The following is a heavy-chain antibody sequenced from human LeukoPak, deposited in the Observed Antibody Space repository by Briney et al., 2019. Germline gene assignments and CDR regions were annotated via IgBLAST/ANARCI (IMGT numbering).Heavy chain of an antibody. Sequence: GGSLRLSCAASGFTFSSYAVSWVRQAPGKGLEWVSAISGSGGSTYYADSVKGRFTISRDNSKNTLYLQMNSLRAEDTAVYYCAKRTDGSGRDWVDYWGQGTLVTVSS. CDR1: GFTFSSYA. D-gene: IGHD3-10*01. J-gene: IGHJ4*02. V-gene: IGHV3-23*01. CDR2: ISGSGGST. CDR3: AKRTDGSGRDWVDY.